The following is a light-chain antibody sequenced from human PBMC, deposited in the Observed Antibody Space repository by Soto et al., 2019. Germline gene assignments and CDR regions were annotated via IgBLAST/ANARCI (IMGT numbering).Light chain of an antibody. CDR2: AAS. V-gene: IGKV1-27*01. CDR1: QGISNY. Sequence: DIQMTQSPSSLSASVGDRVTITCRASQGISNYLAWYQQKPGKVPKLLIYAASTLQSGVPSRFSGSGSGTDFTLTISSLQPEDVATYYCQEYNSAPPGFTFGPGTKVDIK. J-gene: IGKJ3*01. CDR3: QEYNSAPPGFT.